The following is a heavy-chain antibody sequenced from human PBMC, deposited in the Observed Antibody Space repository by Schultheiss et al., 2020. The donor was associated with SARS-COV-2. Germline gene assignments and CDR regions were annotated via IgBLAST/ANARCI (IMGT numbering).Heavy chain of an antibody. J-gene: IGHJ6*02. CDR1: GFTFSSYA. V-gene: IGHV3-23*01. CDR3: ARDTSGLYYYYYGMDV. Sequence: GGSLRLSCAASGFTFSSYAMSWVRQAPGKGLEWVSYISASGDTIDYADSVKGRFTISRDNSKNTLYLQMNSLRAEDTAVYYCARDTSGLYYYYYGMDVWGQGTTVTVSS. CDR2: ISASGDTI. D-gene: IGHD3-3*01.